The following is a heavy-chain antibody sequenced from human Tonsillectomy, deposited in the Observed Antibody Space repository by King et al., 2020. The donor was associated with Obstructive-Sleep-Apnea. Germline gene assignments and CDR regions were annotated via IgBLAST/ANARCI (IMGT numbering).Heavy chain of an antibody. Sequence: QLQESGPGLVKPSQTLSLTCTVSGGSINTFYWSWFRQPPGKGLGGIGYIYYKGRTSINPHLMNRATIPLSTSKNHFSLELSSGTAADTAVYYCTRSGGSRSYYYGMDGWGQGTTVTVSS. CDR1: GGSINTFY. J-gene: IGHJ6*02. D-gene: IGHD3-10*01. CDR3: TRSGGSRSYYYGMDG. CDR2: IYYKGRT. V-gene: IGHV4-59*01.